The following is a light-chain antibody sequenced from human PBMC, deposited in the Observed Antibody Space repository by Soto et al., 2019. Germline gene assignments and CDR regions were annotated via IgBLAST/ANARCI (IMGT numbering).Light chain of an antibody. Sequence: DVQMTQSPSSLSASVGDRVTITCRASQSISTYLNWYQHKPGKAPKVLIYAVSSLQSGVPSRFSGSGSGTDFTLTITSLQPEDSANYYCQHSYGTPRTFGQGTKVDIK. CDR1: QSISTY. V-gene: IGKV1-39*01. CDR3: QHSYGTPRT. J-gene: IGKJ1*01. CDR2: AVS.